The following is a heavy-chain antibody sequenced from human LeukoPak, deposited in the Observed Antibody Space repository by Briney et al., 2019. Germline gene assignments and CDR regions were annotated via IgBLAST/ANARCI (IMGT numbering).Heavy chain of an antibody. V-gene: IGHV1-2*02. CDR2: INPNSGGT. CDR3: ARDSGSGSYFDY. Sequence: ASVKVSCKAPGYTFTAYYMHWVRQAPGQGLEWMGWINPNSGGTNYAQKFQGRVTMTRDTSISTAYMELSRLRSDDTAVYYCARDSGSGSYFDYWGQGTLVTVSS. D-gene: IGHD1-26*01. CDR1: GYTFTAYY. J-gene: IGHJ4*02.